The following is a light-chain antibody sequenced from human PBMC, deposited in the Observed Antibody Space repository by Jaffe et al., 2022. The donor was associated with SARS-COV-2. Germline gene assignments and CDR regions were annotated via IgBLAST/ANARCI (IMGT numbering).Light chain of an antibody. CDR1: QSISNW. CDR3: QQYNSYPLT. J-gene: IGKJ4*01. V-gene: IGKV1-5*03. CDR2: MTS. Sequence: DIQMTQSPSTLSASVGDRVTITCRASQSISNWLAWYQQKPGKAPKLLIYMTSSLQSGVPSSFSGSGSGTEFTLTISSLQPDDFATYYCQQYNSYPLTFGGGTKVEIK.